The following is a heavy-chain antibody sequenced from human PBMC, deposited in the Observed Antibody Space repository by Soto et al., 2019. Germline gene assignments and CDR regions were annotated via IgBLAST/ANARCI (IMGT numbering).Heavy chain of an antibody. Sequence: ASVKVSCKASGYTFTSYAMHWVRQAPGQRLELMGWINAGNGNTKYSQKFQGRVTITRDTSASTAYMELSSLRSEDTAVYYCARGIAAAGTYYMDVWGKGTTVTVSS. V-gene: IGHV1-3*01. CDR2: INAGNGNT. J-gene: IGHJ6*03. CDR1: GYTFTSYA. CDR3: ARGIAAAGTYYMDV. D-gene: IGHD6-13*01.